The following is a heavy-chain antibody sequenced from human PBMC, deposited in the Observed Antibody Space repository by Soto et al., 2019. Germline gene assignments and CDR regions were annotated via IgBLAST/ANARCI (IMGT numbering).Heavy chain of an antibody. Sequence: EVQLLESGGGLVQPGGSLRLSCAASGFTFSSYAMSWVRQAPGKGLEWGSAISGSGGSTYYADSVKGRFTISRDNSKNTLYLQMNRLRAEDTAVYYCAKDRCTNGVCPNDYWGQGTLVTVSS. CDR3: AKDRCTNGVCPNDY. D-gene: IGHD2-8*01. CDR1: GFTFSSYA. J-gene: IGHJ4*02. V-gene: IGHV3-23*01. CDR2: ISGSGGST.